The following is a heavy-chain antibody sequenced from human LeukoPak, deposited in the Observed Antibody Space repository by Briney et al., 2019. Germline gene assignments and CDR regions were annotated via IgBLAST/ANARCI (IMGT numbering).Heavy chain of an antibody. Sequence: GGSLRLSCAASGFTFSDYCMSWVRQAPGKGLEWVSVIYSGGSTYYADSVKGRFTISRDNSKNTLYLQMNSLRAEDTAVYYCASPYKDYYDSSGLDYWGQGTLVTVSS. J-gene: IGHJ4*02. D-gene: IGHD3-22*01. CDR3: ASPYKDYYDSSGLDY. V-gene: IGHV3-66*01. CDR2: IYSGGST. CDR1: GFTFSDYC.